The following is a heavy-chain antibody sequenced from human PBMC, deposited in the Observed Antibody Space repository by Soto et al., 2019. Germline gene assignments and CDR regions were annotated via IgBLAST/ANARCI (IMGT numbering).Heavy chain of an antibody. CDR1: GGSISSGGYS. V-gene: IGHV4-30-2*01. D-gene: IGHD1-26*01. Sequence: SEILSLTCAVSGGSISSGGYSWSWIRQPSGKGLEWIGYIYHSGSTYYNPSLKSRVTISVDRSKNQFSLKLSSVTAADTAVYYCARSRDLLNLFDPWGQGTLVTVSS. CDR2: IYHSGST. J-gene: IGHJ5*02. CDR3: ARSRDLLNLFDP.